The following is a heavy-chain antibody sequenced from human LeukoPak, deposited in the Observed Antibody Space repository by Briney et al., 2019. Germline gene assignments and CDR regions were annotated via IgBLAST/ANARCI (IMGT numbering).Heavy chain of an antibody. V-gene: IGHV1-2*02. D-gene: IGHD6-13*01. CDR1: GYTFTGYY. CDR3: ARGEVSSWYDYFQH. CDR2: INPNSGGT. J-gene: IGHJ1*01. Sequence: ASVKVSCKASGYTFTGYYMHWVRQAPGQGLESMGWINPNSGGTKYAQKFQGRVTMTRDTSISTGDMELSRLRSDDTAVYYCARGEVSSWYDYFQHWGQGSLVTVSS.